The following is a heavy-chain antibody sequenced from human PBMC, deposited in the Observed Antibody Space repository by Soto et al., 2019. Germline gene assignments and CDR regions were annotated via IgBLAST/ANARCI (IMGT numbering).Heavy chain of an antibody. CDR1: GGSISSSNW. V-gene: IGHV4-4*02. CDR2: IYHSGST. J-gene: IGHJ6*02. D-gene: IGHD3-22*01. CDR3: AIDQYYYDGGSYGMDA. Sequence: QVQLQESGPGLVKPSGTLFLTCAVSGGSISSSNWWRWVRQPPGKGLEWIGEIYHSGSTNYSPSLKSRVTRSVDKSKNQFSLKLSSVSGADTAVYYCAIDQYYYDGGSYGMDAWGQGTTVTVSS.